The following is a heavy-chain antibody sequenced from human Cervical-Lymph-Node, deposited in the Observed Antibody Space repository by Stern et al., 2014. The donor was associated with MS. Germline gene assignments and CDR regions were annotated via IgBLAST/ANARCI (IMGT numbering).Heavy chain of an antibody. Sequence: VQLVQSGPGLVKPSGTLSLTCAVSGGSISSSNWWSWVRPSPGKGLEWVGGIYHSGGTKYSPSFESRVIISVDKSKNQFSLKLSYVTAADTAVYYCARELPDLNAFDIWGQGTMVTVSS. V-gene: IGHV4-4*02. CDR2: IYHSGGT. CDR3: ARELPDLNAFDI. J-gene: IGHJ3*02. CDR1: GGSISSSNW. D-gene: IGHD1-14*01.